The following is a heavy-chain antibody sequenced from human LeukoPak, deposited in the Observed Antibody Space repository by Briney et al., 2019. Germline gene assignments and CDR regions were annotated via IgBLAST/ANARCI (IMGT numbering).Heavy chain of an antibody. Sequence: ASVKVSCKASGYAFTSYYMHWVRQAPGQGLEWMGIINPSGGSTSYAQKFQGRVTMTRDTSTSTVYMELSSLRSEDTAVYYCARLHCSGGSCYSGTDYWGQGTLVTVSS. J-gene: IGHJ4*02. D-gene: IGHD2-15*01. CDR3: ARLHCSGGSCYSGTDY. CDR2: INPSGGST. V-gene: IGHV1-46*01. CDR1: GYAFTSYY.